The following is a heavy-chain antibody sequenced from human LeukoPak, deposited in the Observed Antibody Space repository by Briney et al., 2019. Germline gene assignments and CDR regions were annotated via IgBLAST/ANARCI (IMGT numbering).Heavy chain of an antibody. CDR3: ARGTPDYYDSSGLFDY. D-gene: IGHD3-22*01. Sequence: SETQSLTCTVSGGSISSNYWSWIRQPPGKGLEWIGYIYYSGSTNYNPSLKSRITISVDKSKSQFSLKLTSVTAADTAVYYCARGTPDYYDSSGLFDYWGQGTLVTVSS. J-gene: IGHJ4*02. CDR1: GGSISSNY. CDR2: IYYSGST. V-gene: IGHV4-59*12.